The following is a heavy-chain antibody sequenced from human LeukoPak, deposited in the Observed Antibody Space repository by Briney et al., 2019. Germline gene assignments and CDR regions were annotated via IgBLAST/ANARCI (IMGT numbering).Heavy chain of an antibody. V-gene: IGHV3-23*01. Sequence: GGSVRLSCAASGITFSNYAMTWVRQTPGRGLEWVAGISASGGGTYYADSVKGRFTIPRDNSKNIFYLQMNSLRAEDTAVYYCAPDYCSSTTCYLTKFDNWGQGILVTVSS. CDR3: APDYCSSTTCYLTKFDN. J-gene: IGHJ4*02. CDR1: GITFSNYA. D-gene: IGHD2-2*01. CDR2: ISASGGGT.